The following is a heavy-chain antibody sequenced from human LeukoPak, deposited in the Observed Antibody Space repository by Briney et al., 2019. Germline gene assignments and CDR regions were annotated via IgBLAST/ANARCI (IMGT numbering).Heavy chain of an antibody. CDR2: IYYSGST. CDR1: GGSISSSSYY. CDR3: ATPTGFGERHYYYYYMDV. Sequence: PSETLSLTCTVSGGSISSSSYYWGWIRRPPGKGLEWIGSIYYSGSTYYNPSLKSRVTISVDTSKNQFSLKLSSVTAADTAVYYCATPTGFGERHYYYYYMDVWGKGTTVTVSS. J-gene: IGHJ6*03. D-gene: IGHD3-10*01. V-gene: IGHV4-39*07.